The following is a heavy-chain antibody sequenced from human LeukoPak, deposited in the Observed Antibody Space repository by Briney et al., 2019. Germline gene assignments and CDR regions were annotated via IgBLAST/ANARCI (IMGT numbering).Heavy chain of an antibody. CDR3: ARGDPQDLTVLVYGYNINSDLYYFDY. Sequence: AATLSPTSAVYGASFSGYYWGWSRPPPGKGLGWMGEINHSGSTNYNPSLKRRVTISVDTSNNQFSLKLSSVTAADTAVYYCARGDPQDLTVLVYGYNINSDLYYFDYWGQGTLVTVSS. CDR1: GASFSGYY. D-gene: IGHD3-3*01. J-gene: IGHJ4*02. V-gene: IGHV4-34*01. CDR2: INHSGST.